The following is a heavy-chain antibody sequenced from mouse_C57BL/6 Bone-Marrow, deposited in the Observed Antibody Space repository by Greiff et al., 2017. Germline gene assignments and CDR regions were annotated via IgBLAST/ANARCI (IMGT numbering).Heavy chain of an antibody. V-gene: IGHV1-47*01. D-gene: IGHD5-1*01. CDR2: FHPYNDDT. Sequence: VHLVESGAELVKPGASVKMSCKASGYTFTTYPIEWMKQNHGKSLEWLGNFHPYNDDTKYNEKFKGKATLTVEKSSNTVYLELSRLTSDDSAVYYCARSSTFFYYLDYWGQGTTLTVSS. J-gene: IGHJ2*01. CDR1: GYTFTTYP. CDR3: ARSSTFFYYLDY.